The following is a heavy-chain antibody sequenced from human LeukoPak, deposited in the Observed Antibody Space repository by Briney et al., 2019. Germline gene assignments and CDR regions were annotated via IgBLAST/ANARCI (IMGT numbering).Heavy chain of an antibody. J-gene: IGHJ4*02. CDR2: IHDDGGF. CDR3: AGLVGRYSSGLYYYYFDY. CDR1: GVSITYSNW. D-gene: IGHD3-22*01. V-gene: IGHV4-4*02. Sequence: SGTLSLTCAVSGVSITYSNWWSWVRQPPGKGLEWIGEIHDDGGFHCNPLLKGRVAMSMDRSQNQFSLRLSSVTAADTAIYYCAGLVGRYSSGLYYYYFDYWGQGTLVTVSS.